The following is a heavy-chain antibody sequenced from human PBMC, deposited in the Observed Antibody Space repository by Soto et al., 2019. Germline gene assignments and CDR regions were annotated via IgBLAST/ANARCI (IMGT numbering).Heavy chain of an antibody. CDR3: TRVFGRSVVVVTAAANHFDY. CDR1: GGSFSGYY. Sequence: QVQLQQWGAGLLKPSETLSLTCAVYGGSFSGYYWSWIRQPPGKGLEWIGEINHSGSTNYNPSLKIRVTISGDTSKNQFSLKLSSVTAADTAVYYCTRVFGRSVVVVTAAANHFDYWGQGTLVTVSS. D-gene: IGHD2-2*01. CDR2: INHSGST. J-gene: IGHJ4*02. V-gene: IGHV4-34*01.